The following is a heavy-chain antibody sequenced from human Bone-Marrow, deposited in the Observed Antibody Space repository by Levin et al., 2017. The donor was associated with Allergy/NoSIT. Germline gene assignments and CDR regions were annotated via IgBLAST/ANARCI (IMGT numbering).Heavy chain of an antibody. CDR3: ARSSPLGTNDLDY. Sequence: GESLKISCEVSEFTFSTYGMHWVRQAPGKGPEWVAVIWFDGSNKFYADSVKGRFTISRDNLKNTLYLQMNSLRAEDTAVYYCARSSPLGTNDLDYCGQGTPVTVSS. D-gene: IGHD2-8*01. V-gene: IGHV3-33*01. CDR2: IWFDGSNK. CDR1: EFTFSTYG. J-gene: IGHJ4*02.